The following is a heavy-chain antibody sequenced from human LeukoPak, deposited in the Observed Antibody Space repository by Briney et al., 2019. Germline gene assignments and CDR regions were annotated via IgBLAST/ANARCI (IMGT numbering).Heavy chain of an antibody. CDR2: INHSGST. D-gene: IGHD2-2*01. V-gene: IGHV4-34*01. CDR3: ARNIVVVPAAIPSNFDY. J-gene: IGHJ4*02. CDR1: GGSFSGYY. Sequence: KPSGTLSLTCAVYGGSFSGYYWSWIRQPPGKGLEWIGEINHSGSTNYNPSLKSRVTISVDTSKNQFSLKLSSVTAADTAVYYCARNIVVVPAAIPSNFDYWGQGTLVTVSS.